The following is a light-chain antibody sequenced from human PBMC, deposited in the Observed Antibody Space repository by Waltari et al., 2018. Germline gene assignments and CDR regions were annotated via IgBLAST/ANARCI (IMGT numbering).Light chain of an antibody. CDR1: SGHSTNV. Sequence: QLVLTQSPSASASLGASVKLTCTLSSGHSTNVIAWLQKRPEKGPRFVMKVNSDGSHSKGDEMSARFSGSSSGAERYLTISSLQSEDEADYYWQTGGHGTWVFGGGTKLTVL. CDR2: VNSDGSH. J-gene: IGLJ3*02. CDR3: QTGGHGTWV. V-gene: IGLV4-69*01.